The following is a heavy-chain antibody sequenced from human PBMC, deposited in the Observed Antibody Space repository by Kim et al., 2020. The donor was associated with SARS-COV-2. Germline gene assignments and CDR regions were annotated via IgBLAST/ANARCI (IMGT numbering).Heavy chain of an antibody. D-gene: IGHD5-18*01. J-gene: IGHJ6*02. V-gene: IGHV5-10-1*01. CDR3: ARLGVDTTMVTTYYYYTMDV. CDR2: IDPSDSYT. CDR1: GYSFTSYW. Sequence: GESLKISCKGSGYSFTSYWISWVRQMPGKGLEWMGRIDPSDSYTNYSPPFQGHVTISADKSISTAYLQWSSLKASDTAIYYCARLGVDTTMVTTYYYYTMDVWGQGTTVTVSS.